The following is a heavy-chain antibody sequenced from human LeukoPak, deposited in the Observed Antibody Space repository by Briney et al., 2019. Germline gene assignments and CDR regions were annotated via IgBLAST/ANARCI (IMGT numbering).Heavy chain of an antibody. V-gene: IGHV4-38-2*02. D-gene: IGHD3-22*01. J-gene: IGHJ3*02. CDR1: GYSISSGYY. CDR3: TLYYYDSSGYRTVAFDI. Sequence: SETLSLTCTVSGYSISSGYYWGWIRQPPGKWLEWIGSIYYSGSTYYNPSLKSRVTISVDTSKNQFSLKLSSVTAADTAVYYCTLYYYDSSGYRTVAFDIWGQGTMVTVSS. CDR2: IYYSGST.